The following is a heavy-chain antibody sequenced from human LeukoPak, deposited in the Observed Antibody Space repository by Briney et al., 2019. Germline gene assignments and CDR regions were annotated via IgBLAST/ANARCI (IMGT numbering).Heavy chain of an antibody. CDR2: INHSGST. CDR1: GGSFSGYY. V-gene: IGHV4-34*01. CDR3: AREGDVYNSIYYYYYMDV. J-gene: IGHJ6*03. Sequence: SETLSLTCAVYGGSFSGYYWSWIRQPPGKGLEWIGEINHSGSTKYNPSLQSRVTISVDTSKNQFSLKLSAVTAADTAVYYCAREGDVYNSIYYYYYMDVWGKGTTVTVSS. D-gene: IGHD5-24*01.